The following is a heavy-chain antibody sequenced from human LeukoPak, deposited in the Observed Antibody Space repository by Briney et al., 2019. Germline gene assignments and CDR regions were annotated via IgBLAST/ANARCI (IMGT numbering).Heavy chain of an antibody. J-gene: IGHJ4*02. Sequence: PGGSLRLSCEASGSTFSSYGFHWVGQLQAKGREWVACVRYDGSNTYDADSVKGRFTISRDNSKNTLYLQMNSLRAEDTAVYYCAKDRSGNFDYWGQGTLVTVSS. V-gene: IGHV3-30*02. D-gene: IGHD3-3*01. CDR2: VRYDGSNT. CDR3: AKDRSGNFDY. CDR1: GSTFSSYG.